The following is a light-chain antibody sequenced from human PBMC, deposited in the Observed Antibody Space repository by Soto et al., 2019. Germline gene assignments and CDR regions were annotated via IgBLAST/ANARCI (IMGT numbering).Light chain of an antibody. CDR2: DVS. CDR1: SNDVGGYNY. V-gene: IGLV2-14*03. CDR3: SSYTTSNTRQIV. J-gene: IGLJ1*01. Sequence: STLPQPASVSGSPGQSITLSCTGTSNDVGGYNYVSWYQHHPGKAPKLMIFDVSNRPSGVSNRFSGSKSGNTASLTISGLQPEDEADYYCSSYTTSNTRQIVFGTGTKVTVL.